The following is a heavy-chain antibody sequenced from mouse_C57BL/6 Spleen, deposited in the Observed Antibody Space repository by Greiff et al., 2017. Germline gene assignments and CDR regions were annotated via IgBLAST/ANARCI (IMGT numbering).Heavy chain of an antibody. Sequence: QVQLQQPGAELVRPGSSVKLSCKASGYTFTSYWMDWVKQRPGQGLEWIGNIYPSDSETHYNQKFKDKATLTVDKSSSTAYMQLSSLTSEDSAVYYCARSYYGSTSYAMDCWGQGTSVTVSS. CDR2: IYPSDSET. D-gene: IGHD1-1*01. CDR3: ARSYYGSTSYAMDC. J-gene: IGHJ4*01. V-gene: IGHV1-61*01. CDR1: GYTFTSYW.